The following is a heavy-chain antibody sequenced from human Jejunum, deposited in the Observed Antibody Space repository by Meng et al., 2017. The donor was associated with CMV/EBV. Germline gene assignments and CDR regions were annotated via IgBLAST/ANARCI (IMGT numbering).Heavy chain of an antibody. Sequence: SCAASGGTVSTNYVSWVRQAPGKGLEWVSVIYSTGGTYYADSVRGRLAISRDNSKNTVFLQMSSLRAEDTAVYYCARTNLHTHMDVWGQGTTVTVSS. V-gene: IGHV3-53*01. CDR2: IYSTGGT. D-gene: IGHD2-2*02. CDR3: ARTNLHTHMDV. J-gene: IGHJ6*02. CDR1: GGTVSTNY.